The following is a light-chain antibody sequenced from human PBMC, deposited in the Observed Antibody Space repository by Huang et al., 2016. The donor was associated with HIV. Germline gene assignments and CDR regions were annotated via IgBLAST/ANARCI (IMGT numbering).Light chain of an antibody. Sequence: DIVMTQSPATLSVSPGERATLSCRASQSVGSSLAWYQQKPGQAPRLRIYGASTRATGIPARFSGSGSGTEFTLTISSLQSEDFAVYYCQQYNDWPPSITFGQGTRLEIK. J-gene: IGKJ5*01. V-gene: IGKV3-15*01. CDR2: GAS. CDR3: QQYNDWPPSIT. CDR1: QSVGSS.